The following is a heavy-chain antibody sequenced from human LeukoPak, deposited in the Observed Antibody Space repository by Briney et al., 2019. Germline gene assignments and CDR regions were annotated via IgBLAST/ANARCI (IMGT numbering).Heavy chain of an antibody. CDR1: GGSFSGYY. Sequence: SETLSLTCAVYGGSFSGYYWSWIRQPPGKGLEWIGEINHSGSTNYNPSLKSRVTISVDTSKNQFSLKLSSVTAADTAVYYCARRAWDIVVVPAAPQIYYYYMDVWGKGTTVTVSS. J-gene: IGHJ6*03. V-gene: IGHV4-34*01. CDR2: INHSGST. D-gene: IGHD2-2*01. CDR3: ARRAWDIVVVPAAPQIYYYYMDV.